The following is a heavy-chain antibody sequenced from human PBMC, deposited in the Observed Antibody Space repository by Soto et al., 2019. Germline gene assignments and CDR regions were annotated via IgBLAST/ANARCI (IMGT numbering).Heavy chain of an antibody. CDR3: ATERYSYGYAFDI. D-gene: IGHD5-18*01. Sequence: SETLSLTCTVSGGSISSYYWSWIRQPPGKGLEWIGYIYYSGSTNYNPSLKSRVTISVDTSKNQFSLKLSSVTAADTAVYYCATERYSYGYAFDIWGQGTMVTV. V-gene: IGHV4-59*01. J-gene: IGHJ3*02. CDR1: GGSISSYY. CDR2: IYYSGST.